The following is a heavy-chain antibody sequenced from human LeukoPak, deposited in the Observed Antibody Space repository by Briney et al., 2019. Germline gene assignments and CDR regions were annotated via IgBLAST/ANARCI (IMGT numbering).Heavy chain of an antibody. CDR1: EFTFSNAW. D-gene: IGHD2-15*01. Sequence: GSLRLSCAASEFTFSNAWMSWVRQAPGKGLEWVSAISGSGGSTYYADSVKGRFTISRDNSKNTLYLQMNSLRAEDTAVYYCAKAGAVVVVAAKYFDYWGQGTLVTVSS. CDR2: ISGSGGST. CDR3: AKAGAVVVVAAKYFDY. V-gene: IGHV3-23*01. J-gene: IGHJ4*02.